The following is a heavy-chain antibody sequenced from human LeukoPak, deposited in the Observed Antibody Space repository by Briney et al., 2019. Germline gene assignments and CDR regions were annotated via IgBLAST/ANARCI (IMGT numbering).Heavy chain of an antibody. J-gene: IGHJ4*02. D-gene: IGHD2-2*01. Sequence: GGSLRLSCAASGFTLSNYGMHWVRQAPGKGLEWVAVISYEGGTQYYVDSVKGRFTISRDNSKNTLYLQMNSLRVEDTAVYYCAKETTAHTSRTLDYWGQGTLVTVSS. CDR3: AKETTAHTSRTLDY. CDR1: GFTLSNYG. V-gene: IGHV3-30*18. CDR2: ISYEGGTQ.